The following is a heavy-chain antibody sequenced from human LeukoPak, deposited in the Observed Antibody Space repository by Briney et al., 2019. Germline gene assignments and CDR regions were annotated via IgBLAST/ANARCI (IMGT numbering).Heavy chain of an antibody. CDR1: EYTLTELS. J-gene: IGHJ4*02. CDR2: FDPEDGET. Sequence: ASVKVSCKVSEYTLTELSMHWVRQAPGKGLEWMGGFDPEDGETIYAQKFQGRVTMTEDTSTDTAYMELSSLRSEDTAVYYCATGPAGWHPDKRNFDYWGQGTLVTVSS. V-gene: IGHV1-24*01. D-gene: IGHD6-19*01. CDR3: ATGPAGWHPDKRNFDY.